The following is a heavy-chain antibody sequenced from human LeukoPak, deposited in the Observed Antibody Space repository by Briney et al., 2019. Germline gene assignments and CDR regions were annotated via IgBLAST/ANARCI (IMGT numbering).Heavy chain of an antibody. J-gene: IGHJ6*03. D-gene: IGHD5-24*01. Sequence: GGSLRLSCTASGFTFSHYSMNWVRQAPGKGLEWTSYISSSSSTIYYADSVKGRFTISRDNSKNSLYLQMNSLRAEDTALYYCARGARDGWYYYYYMDVWGKGTTVTVSS. CDR1: GFTFSHYS. CDR2: ISSSSSTI. V-gene: IGHV3-48*01. CDR3: ARGARDGWYYYYYMDV.